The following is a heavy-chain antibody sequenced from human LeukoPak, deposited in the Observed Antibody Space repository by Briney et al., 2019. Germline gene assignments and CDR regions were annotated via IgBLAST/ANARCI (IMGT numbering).Heavy chain of an antibody. D-gene: IGHD3-10*01. Sequence: PSETLSLTCAVYGGSFSGYYWSWIRQPPGKGLEWIGENNHSGSTNYNPSLKSRVTISVDTSKNQFSLKLSSVTAVDTAVYYYARRGFDYYGSGRTFDSWGQGTLVTVSS. CDR2: NNHSGST. V-gene: IGHV4-34*01. CDR3: ARRGFDYYGSGRTFDS. J-gene: IGHJ4*02. CDR1: GGSFSGYY.